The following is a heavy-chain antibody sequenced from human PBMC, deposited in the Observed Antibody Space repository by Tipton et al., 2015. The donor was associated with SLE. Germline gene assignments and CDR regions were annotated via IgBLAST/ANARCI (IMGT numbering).Heavy chain of an antibody. V-gene: IGHV3-30*18. D-gene: IGHD2-15*01. CDR1: GFTLSGFY. Sequence: SLRLSCAGSGFTLSGFYMSWIRQAPGKGLEWVAVISSDGSKRYYADSVRGRFTISRDASKKTLFLQMNSLRAEDTAVYYCAKDEGVALTDWGQGTLVTVSS. J-gene: IGHJ4*02. CDR3: AKDEGVALTD. CDR2: ISSDGSKR.